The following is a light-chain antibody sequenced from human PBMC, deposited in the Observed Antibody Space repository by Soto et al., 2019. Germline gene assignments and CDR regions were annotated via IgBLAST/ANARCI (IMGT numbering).Light chain of an antibody. V-gene: IGLV2-14*01. Sequence: QSALTQPASVSGSPGQSITISCTGTSSDVGAYIYVSWYQHHPGKAPKVMIYEVTNRPSGVSDRFSGSKSGNTASLTISGLQAEGEADYYCCSYTSSRTYVFGTGTKLTVL. J-gene: IGLJ1*01. CDR2: EVT. CDR3: CSYTSSRTYV. CDR1: SSDVGAYIY.